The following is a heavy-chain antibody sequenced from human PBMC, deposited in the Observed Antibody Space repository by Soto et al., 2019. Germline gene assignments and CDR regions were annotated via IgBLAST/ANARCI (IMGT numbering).Heavy chain of an antibody. CDR2: IVVGSGNT. CDR1: GFTFTSAA. V-gene: IGHV1-58*01. CDR3: AAGRGGYEPFDY. D-gene: IGHD5-12*01. Sequence: SVKVSCKASGFTFTSAAVQWVRQARGQRLEWIGWIVVGSGNTNYAQKFQERVTITRDMSTSTAYMELSSLRSEDTAVYYCAAGRGGYEPFDYWGQGTLVTVS. J-gene: IGHJ4*02.